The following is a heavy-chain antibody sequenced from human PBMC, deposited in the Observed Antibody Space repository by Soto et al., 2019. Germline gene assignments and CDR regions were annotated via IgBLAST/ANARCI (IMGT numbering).Heavy chain of an antibody. CDR2: IYYSGST. V-gene: IGHV4-31*03. CDR1: GGSISSGGYY. Sequence: SETLSLTCTVSGGSISSGGYYWSWIRQHPGKGLEWIGYIYYSGSTYYNPSLKSRVTISVDTSKNQFSLKLSSVTAADTAVYYCAREGSSGYYYYFDYWGQGTLVTVHS. D-gene: IGHD3-22*01. CDR3: AREGSSGYYYYFDY. J-gene: IGHJ4*02.